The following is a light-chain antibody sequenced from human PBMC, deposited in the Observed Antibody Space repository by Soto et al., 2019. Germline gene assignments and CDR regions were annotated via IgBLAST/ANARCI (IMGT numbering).Light chain of an antibody. J-gene: IGLJ2*01. CDR3: QTWGTGIQDVV. CDR1: SGHSSYA. Sequence: VLTQSPSASASLGASVKLTCTLSSGHSSYAIAWHQQQPEKGPRYLMKLNSDGSHSKGDGIPDRFSGSSSGAERYLTISSLQSEDEADDYCQTWGTGIQDVVFGGGTKLTVL. V-gene: IGLV4-69*01. CDR2: LNSDGSH.